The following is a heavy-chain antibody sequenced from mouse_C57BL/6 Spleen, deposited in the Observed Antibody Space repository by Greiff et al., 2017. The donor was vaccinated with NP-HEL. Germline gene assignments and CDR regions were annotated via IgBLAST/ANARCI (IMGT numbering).Heavy chain of an antibody. J-gene: IGHJ2*01. CDR2: INYDGSST. Sequence: EVKLVESEEGLVQPGSSMKLSCTASGFTFSDYYMAWVRQVPEKGLEWVANINYDGSSTYYLDSLKSRFIISRDNAKNILYLQMSSLKSEDTATYYCAREYYSNYVFFDYWGQGTTLTVSS. D-gene: IGHD2-5*01. CDR1: GFTFSDYY. V-gene: IGHV5-16*01. CDR3: AREYYSNYVFFDY.